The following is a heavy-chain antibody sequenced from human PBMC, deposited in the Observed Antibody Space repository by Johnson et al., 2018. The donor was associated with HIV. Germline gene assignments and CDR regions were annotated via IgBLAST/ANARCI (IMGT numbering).Heavy chain of an antibody. D-gene: IGHD3-10*01. Sequence: SCAASGFTFSSYAMHWVRQAPGKGLEWVAVISYDGSNKYYADSVKGRFTISRDNSKNTLYLQMNSLRAEDTAVYYCARGPVMVRGVTDAFDIWGQGTMVTVSS. CDR2: ISYDGSNK. CDR3: ARGPVMVRGVTDAFDI. CDR1: GFTFSSYA. J-gene: IGHJ3*02. V-gene: IGHV3-30-3*01.